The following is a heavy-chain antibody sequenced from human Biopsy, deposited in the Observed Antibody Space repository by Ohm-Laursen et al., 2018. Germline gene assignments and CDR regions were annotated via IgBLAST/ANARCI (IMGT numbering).Heavy chain of an antibody. CDR2: INPGGNST. V-gene: IGHV1-46*01. CDR1: GYTFTTYY. J-gene: IGHJ4*02. CDR3: VLASFDY. Sequence: ASVRVSCKASGYTFTTYYIHWVRQAPGQGLEWMGIINPGGNSTAYTQNFQSRVTMTWDTSTTTVYMELSSLRSEDTAVYYCVLASFDYWGQGTLVTDPS.